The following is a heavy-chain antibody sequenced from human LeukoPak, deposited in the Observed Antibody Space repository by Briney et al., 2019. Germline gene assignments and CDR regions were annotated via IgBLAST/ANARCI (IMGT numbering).Heavy chain of an antibody. Sequence: SETLSLTCTVSGGSISGSYWSWIRQPPGKGLEWIAYMYNSGSTNYNPSLKSRVTISIDTSKNQFSLKLSSLTAADTAIYYCARGIESYGDYGYWGQGIPVTVSS. J-gene: IGHJ4*02. D-gene: IGHD4-17*01. CDR2: MYNSGST. V-gene: IGHV4-59*01. CDR3: ARGIESYGDYGY. CDR1: GGSISGSY.